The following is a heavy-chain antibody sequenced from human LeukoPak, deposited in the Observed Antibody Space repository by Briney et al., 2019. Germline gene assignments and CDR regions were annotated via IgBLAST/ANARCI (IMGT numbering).Heavy chain of an antibody. CDR3: ARLNYDILTGYYPAVDY. Sequence: ASVKVSCKASGGTFSNYAISWVRQAPGQGLELMGRIIPILGIANCAQKFQGRVTITADKSTSAAYMELSSLRSEDTAVYYCARLNYDILTGYYPAVDYWGQGTLVTVSS. J-gene: IGHJ4*02. D-gene: IGHD3-9*01. V-gene: IGHV1-69*04. CDR1: GGTFSNYA. CDR2: IIPILGIA.